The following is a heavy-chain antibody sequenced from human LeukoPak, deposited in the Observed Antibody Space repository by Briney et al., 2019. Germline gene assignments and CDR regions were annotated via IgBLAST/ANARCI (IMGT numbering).Heavy chain of an antibody. J-gene: IGHJ4*02. CDR1: GFTFDDYA. CDR2: ISWEGHTT. V-gene: IGHV3-43*01. Sequence: GGSLRLSCAASGFTFDDYAMHWVRQAPGKGLQWVSLISWEGHTTYYADSVRGRFTISRDNTKNSLFLEMKSLTTDDTAFYYCTRDTDFGSPTNYFDHWGQGTLVSVSS. CDR3: TRDTDFGSPTNYFDH. D-gene: IGHD3-10*01.